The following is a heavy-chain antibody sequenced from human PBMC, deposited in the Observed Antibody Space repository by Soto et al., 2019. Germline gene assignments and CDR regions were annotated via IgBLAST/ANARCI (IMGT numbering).Heavy chain of an antibody. D-gene: IGHD3-22*01. V-gene: IGHV3-33*01. CDR1: GFTFSSYG. J-gene: IGHJ6*02. Sequence: GGSLRLSCAASGFTFSSYGMHWVRQAPGKGLEWVAVIWYDGSNKYYADSVKGRFTISRDNSKNTLYLQMNSLRAEDTAVYYCARDRYYDSSGYYEYYYYYGMDVWGQGTTVTVSS. CDR2: IWYDGSNK. CDR3: ARDRYYDSSGYYEYYYYYGMDV.